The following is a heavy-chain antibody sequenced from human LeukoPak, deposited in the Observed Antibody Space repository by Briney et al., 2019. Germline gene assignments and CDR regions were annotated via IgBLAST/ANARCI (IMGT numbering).Heavy chain of an antibody. CDR1: GFTFSSYG. Sequence: GRSLRLSCAASGFTFSSYGMHWVRQAPGKGLEWVAVISYDGSNKYYADSVKGRFTISRDTSKNTLYLEMNSLRAEDTAVYYCAKLVLIRDMDVWGKGTTVTVSS. CDR2: ISYDGSNK. CDR3: AKLVLIRDMDV. J-gene: IGHJ6*03. D-gene: IGHD2-8*01. V-gene: IGHV3-30*18.